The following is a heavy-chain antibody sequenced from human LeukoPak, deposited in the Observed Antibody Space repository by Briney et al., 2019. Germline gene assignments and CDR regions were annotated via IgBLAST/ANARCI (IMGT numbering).Heavy chain of an antibody. CDR3: ARVIGWDEPFDL. Sequence: SETLSLTCTVSGYSISSGYYWGWIRQPPGKGLEWIGSIYHSGSTYYNPSLKSRVTISVDTSKNQSSLKLSSVTAADTAVYYCARVIGWDEPFDLWGHGTLVTVSS. D-gene: IGHD1-26*01. V-gene: IGHV4-38-2*02. CDR1: GYSISSGYY. J-gene: IGHJ3*01. CDR2: IYHSGST.